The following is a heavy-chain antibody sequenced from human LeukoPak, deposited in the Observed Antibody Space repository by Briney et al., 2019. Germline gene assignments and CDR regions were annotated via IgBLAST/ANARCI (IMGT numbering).Heavy chain of an antibody. CDR1: GYSFTSYW. CDR2: IYPGDSDT. J-gene: IGHJ4*02. Sequence: GESLKISCKGSGYSFTSYWIGWVRQMPGKGLEWMGIIYPGDSDTRYSPSFEGQVTISADKSISTAYLQWSSLKASDTAMYYCARQGEYYYDSSGYYGDFDHWGQGTLVTVS. CDR3: ARQGEYYYDSSGYYGDFDH. D-gene: IGHD3-22*01. V-gene: IGHV5-51*01.